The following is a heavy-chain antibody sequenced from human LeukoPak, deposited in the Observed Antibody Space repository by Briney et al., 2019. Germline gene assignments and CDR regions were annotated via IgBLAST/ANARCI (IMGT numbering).Heavy chain of an antibody. J-gene: IGHJ4*02. CDR1: GFTFSSYT. Sequence: GGSLRLSCVISGFTFSSYTMSWARQAPGKGLEWVSGISAGGGSTYHADSVKGRFTISRDNSKNTLFLQMNSLRAEDTAVYYCAKDGRSSTPGYWGQGTLVTVSS. V-gene: IGHV3-23*01. D-gene: IGHD2-2*01. CDR3: AKDGRSSTPGY. CDR2: ISAGGGST.